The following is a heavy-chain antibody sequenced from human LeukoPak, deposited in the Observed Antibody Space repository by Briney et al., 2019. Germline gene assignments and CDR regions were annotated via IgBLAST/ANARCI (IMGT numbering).Heavy chain of an antibody. D-gene: IGHD5-24*01. Sequence: GESLKISCKGSGCSFTSYWIGWVRQMPGKGLEWMGIIYPGDSDTRYSPSFQGQVTISADKSISTAYLQWSSLKASDTAMYYCATPLQVEMATINAFDIWGQGTMVTVSS. CDR3: ATPLQVEMATINAFDI. CDR1: GCSFTSYW. J-gene: IGHJ3*02. CDR2: IYPGDSDT. V-gene: IGHV5-51*01.